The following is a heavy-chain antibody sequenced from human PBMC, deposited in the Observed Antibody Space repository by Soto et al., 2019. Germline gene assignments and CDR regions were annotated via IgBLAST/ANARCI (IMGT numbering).Heavy chain of an antibody. CDR3: ARDMDDYVWGSYRFDS. J-gene: IGHJ4*02. CDR2: IYTSGST. Sequence: PSETLSVTCTVSGGSISSYYWSWIRQPAGKGLEWIGRIYTSGSTNYNPSLKSRVTMSVDTSKNQFSLKLSSVTAADTAVYYCARDMDDYVWGSYRFDSWGQGTLVTVSS. V-gene: IGHV4-4*07. CDR1: GGSISSYY. D-gene: IGHD3-16*02.